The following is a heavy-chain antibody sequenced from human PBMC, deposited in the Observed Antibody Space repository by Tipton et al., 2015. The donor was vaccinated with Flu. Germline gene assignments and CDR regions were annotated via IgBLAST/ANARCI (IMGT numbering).Heavy chain of an antibody. CDR1: GFTVRNNY. Sequence: SLRLSCVASGFTVRNNYMTWVRQAPGKGLEWISVIYSGEDTHYADSVKGRFTLSRDNSKNTVYLLMNSLRVEDTDVYYGARDTGGYCSGSSWLPRVDYWGQGTRVTVSS. CDR3: ARDTGGYCSGSSWLPRVDY. V-gene: IGHV3-53*01. D-gene: IGHD2-15*01. J-gene: IGHJ4*02. CDR2: IYSGEDT.